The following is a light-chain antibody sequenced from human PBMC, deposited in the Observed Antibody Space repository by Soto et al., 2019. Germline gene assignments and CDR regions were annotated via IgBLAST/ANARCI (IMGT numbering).Light chain of an antibody. V-gene: IGKV3-15*01. CDR3: QQYNNWPRT. CDR2: GAS. CDR1: QSVTSN. Sequence: EIVLTQSPATLSGSPGERATLSCRASQSVTSNLAWYQQKPGQSPRFLMYGASTRATGIPDRFSGSGSGTEFTLTISSLQSEDFAVYYCQQYNNWPRTFGQGTKVDIK. J-gene: IGKJ1*01.